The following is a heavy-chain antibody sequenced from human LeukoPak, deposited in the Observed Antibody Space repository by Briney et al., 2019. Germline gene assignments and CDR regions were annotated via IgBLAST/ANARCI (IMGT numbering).Heavy chain of an antibody. CDR3: AVVVRGVIIGGYFDY. CDR1: GYSFTSYW. V-gene: IGHV5-51*01. CDR2: IYPGDSDT. D-gene: IGHD3-10*01. J-gene: IGHJ4*02. Sequence: GESLKISCKGSGYSFTSYWIVWVRQMPGKGLEWMRIIYPGDSDTRYSPSFQGQVTISADKSISTAYLQWSSLKASDTAMYYCAVVVRGVIIGGYFDYWGQGTLVTVSS.